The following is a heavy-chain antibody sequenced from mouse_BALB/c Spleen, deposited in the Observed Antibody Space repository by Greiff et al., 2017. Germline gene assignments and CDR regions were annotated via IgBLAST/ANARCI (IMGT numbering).Heavy chain of an antibody. CDR1: GFSLTSYG. V-gene: IGHV2-9*02. CDR2: IWAGGST. J-gene: IGHJ2*01. D-gene: IGHD2-3*01. Sequence: QVQLQQSGPGLVAPSQSLSITCTVSGFSLTSYGVHWVRQPPGKGLEWLGVIWAGGSTNYNSALMSRLSISKDNSKSQVFLKMNSLQTDDTAMYYCARGDYDGLYYFDYWGQGTTLTVSS. CDR3: ARGDYDGLYYFDY.